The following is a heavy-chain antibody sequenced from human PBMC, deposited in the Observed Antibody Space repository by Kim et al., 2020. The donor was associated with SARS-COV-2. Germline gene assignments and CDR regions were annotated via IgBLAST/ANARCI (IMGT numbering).Heavy chain of an antibody. CDR2: ISDIGDRT. CDR3: AKKAGPVIVSYCMEL. J-gene: IGHJ6*02. CDR1: GFRFSSYA. D-gene: IGHD2-21*01. V-gene: IGHV3-23*01. Sequence: GGSLRLSCTASGFRFSSYAMYWVRQAPGKGLEWVSAISDIGDRTYYADSVKGRFTTSRDNQKNTLYLQMNSLGADDTAVYYCAKKAGPVIVSYCMELWGQGPTVSLFS.